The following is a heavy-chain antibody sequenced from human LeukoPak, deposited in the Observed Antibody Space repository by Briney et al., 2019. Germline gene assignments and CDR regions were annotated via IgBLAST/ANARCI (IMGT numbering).Heavy chain of an antibody. Sequence: ASVKVSCKASGYTFTSYGISWVRQAPGQGLEWMGWISAYNGNTNYAQKLQGRVTMTTDTSTSTAYMELRSLRSDDTAVYYCAVYYYDSSGYYSPLTAYDYWGQGTLVTVSS. J-gene: IGHJ4*02. CDR2: ISAYNGNT. V-gene: IGHV1-18*01. CDR1: GYTFTSYG. D-gene: IGHD3-22*01. CDR3: AVYYYDSSGYYSPLTAYDY.